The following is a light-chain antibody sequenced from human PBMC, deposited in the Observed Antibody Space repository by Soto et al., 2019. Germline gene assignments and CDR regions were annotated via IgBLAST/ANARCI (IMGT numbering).Light chain of an antibody. CDR1: SSDVGGYNY. J-gene: IGLJ2*01. CDR2: GVS. CDR3: SSYTSSNTLG. Sequence: QSVLTQPASVSGSPGQSITISCTGTSSDVGGYNYVSWYQHHPGKAPKLMIYGVSSRPSGVSNRFSGSKSGNTASLTISGLQAEDEADYYCSSYTSSNTLGFGGGTKLTVL. V-gene: IGLV2-14*03.